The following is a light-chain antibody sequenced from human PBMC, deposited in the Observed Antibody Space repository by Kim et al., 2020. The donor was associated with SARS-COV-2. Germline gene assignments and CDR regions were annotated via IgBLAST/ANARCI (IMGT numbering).Light chain of an antibody. CDR3: QQLDSYPLT. V-gene: IGKV1-9*01. CDR1: QGISSY. CDR2: GAS. Sequence: ASVGDSVTITCRASQGISSYLAWYQQKPGKAPKLLIYGASTLQSGVSSRFSGSGSGTDFTLTISSLQPEDSATYYCQQLDSYPLTFGGGTKVDIK. J-gene: IGKJ4*01.